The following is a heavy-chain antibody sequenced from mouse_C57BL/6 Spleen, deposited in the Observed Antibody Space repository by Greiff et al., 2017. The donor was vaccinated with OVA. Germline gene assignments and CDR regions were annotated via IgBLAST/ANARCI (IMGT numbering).Heavy chain of an antibody. V-gene: IGHV1-69*01. CDR1: GYTFTSYW. J-gene: IGHJ4*01. CDR2: IDPSDSYT. D-gene: IGHD2-1*01. CDR3: ARSTTVIDYAMDD. Sequence: QVQLQQSGAELVMPGASVKLSCKASGYTFTSYWMHWVKQRPGQGLEWIGEIDPSDSYTNYNQKFKGKSTLTVDKSSSTAYMQLSSLTSEDSAVYYFARSTTVIDYAMDDWGQGTSVTVSS.